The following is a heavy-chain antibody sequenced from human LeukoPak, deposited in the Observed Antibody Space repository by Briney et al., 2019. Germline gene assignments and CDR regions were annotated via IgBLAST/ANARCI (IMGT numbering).Heavy chain of an antibody. CDR2: IYYSGNF. CDR1: GDSIYNSVYY. Sequence: NPSETLSLTCTVSGDSIYNSVYYWSWIRQHPGKGLGWIGYIYYSGNFFYHPSLERRVTFSVDTSKNQFSLNLNSVTAADTAVYYCARGSGYTYGYRTGYYFDRWGQGTLVTVSS. CDR3: ARGSGYTYGYRTGYYFDR. V-gene: IGHV4-31*03. D-gene: IGHD5-18*01. J-gene: IGHJ4*02.